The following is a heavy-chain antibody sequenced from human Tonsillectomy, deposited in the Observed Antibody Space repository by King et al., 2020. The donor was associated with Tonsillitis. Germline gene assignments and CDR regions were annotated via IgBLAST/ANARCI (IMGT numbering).Heavy chain of an antibody. CDR2: IYPDDSDT. CDR1: GYSFSSYW. J-gene: IGHJ5*02. D-gene: IGHD4-11*01. CDR3: ARLGLQSSNWFAP. V-gene: IGHV5-51*03. Sequence: QLVQSGAEVKKPGESLRISCKGSGYSFSSYWIGWVRQMPGKGLEWMGIIYPDDSDTKYSPSFEGQVTISVDKSISTAYLQWSSLKASDTAMYYCARLGLQSSNWFAPWGQGTLVTVSS.